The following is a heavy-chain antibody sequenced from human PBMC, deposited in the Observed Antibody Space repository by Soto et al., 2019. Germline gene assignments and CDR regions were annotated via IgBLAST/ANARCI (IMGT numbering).Heavy chain of an antibody. CDR2: ISAYNGDT. CDR1: GYTFTSYG. V-gene: IGHV1-18*01. J-gene: IGHJ4*02. D-gene: IGHD6-13*01. CDR3: ASGVAAVQVVDY. Sequence: ASVKVSCKASGYTFTSYGISWVRQAPGQGLEWMGWISAYNGDTNYAQKLQGRVTMTTDTPTNTAYMELRSLRSDDTAVYYCASGVAAVQVVDYWGQGTLVTVSS.